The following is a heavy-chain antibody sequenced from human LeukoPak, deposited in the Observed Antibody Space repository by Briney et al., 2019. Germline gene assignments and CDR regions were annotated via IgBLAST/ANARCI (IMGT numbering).Heavy chain of an antibody. V-gene: IGHV4-39*01. J-gene: IGHJ4*02. CDR3: ARGTPRNQLLLYHFDY. Sequence: KPSETLSLTCTVSGGSISSSSYYWGWIRQPPGKGLEWIGSIYYSGSTYYNPSLKSRVTISVDTSKNQFSLKLSSVTAADTAVYYCARGTPRNQLLLYHFDYWGQGTLVTVSS. D-gene: IGHD2-2*02. CDR2: IYYSGST. CDR1: GGSISSSSYY.